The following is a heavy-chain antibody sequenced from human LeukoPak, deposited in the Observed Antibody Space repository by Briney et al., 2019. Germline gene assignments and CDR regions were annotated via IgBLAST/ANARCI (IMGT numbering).Heavy chain of an antibody. CDR3: ARDAYSSGYYRHDS. V-gene: IGHV3-66*01. D-gene: IGHD3-22*01. Sequence: GGSLRLSCAASGFTVSNNYMSWVRQAPGKGLEWVSVIYSGGSTFYADSVKGRFTISRDNSKNTLYLQMSSLRAEDTAVYYCARDAYSSGYYRHDSWGQGTLVTVSS. CDR1: GFTVSNNY. J-gene: IGHJ4*02. CDR2: IYSGGST.